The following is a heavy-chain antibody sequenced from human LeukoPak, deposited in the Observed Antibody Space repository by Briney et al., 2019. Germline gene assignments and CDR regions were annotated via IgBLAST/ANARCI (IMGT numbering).Heavy chain of an antibody. V-gene: IGHV4-59*01. CDR1: GGSISSYH. CDR3: AKGITMIPFDY. CDR2: IYYSGST. J-gene: IGHJ4*02. Sequence: SETLSLTCTVSGGSISSYHWSWIRQPPGKGLEWIGYIYYSGSTNYNPSLKSRVPISVDTSKNQFSLKLSSVTAADTAVYYCAKGITMIPFDYWGQGTLVTASS. D-gene: IGHD3-22*01.